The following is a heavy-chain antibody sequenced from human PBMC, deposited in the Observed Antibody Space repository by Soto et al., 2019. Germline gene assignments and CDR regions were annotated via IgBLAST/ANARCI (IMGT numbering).Heavy chain of an antibody. Sequence: VQLVESGGGVVQPGRSLRLSCAASGFTFSSYGMHWVRQAPGKGLEWVAVISYDGSNKYYADSVKGRFTISRDNSKNTLYLQMNSLRAEDTAVYYCAKDPGIAVAGGVVFFDYWGQGTLVTVSS. CDR2: ISYDGSNK. CDR1: GFTFSSYG. V-gene: IGHV3-30*18. J-gene: IGHJ4*02. CDR3: AKDPGIAVAGGVVFFDY. D-gene: IGHD6-19*01.